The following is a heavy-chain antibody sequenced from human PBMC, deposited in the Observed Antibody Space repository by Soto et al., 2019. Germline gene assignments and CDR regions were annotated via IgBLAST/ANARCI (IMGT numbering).Heavy chain of an antibody. Sequence: QVQLQQWGAGQLKPSETLSLTCAVYGGSFSGYYWSWIRQTPGKGLEWIGEISHSGTTNYNPSLTSRVTISVDTSNNQFALKLSSVTAADTAVYYCARGRGGTSLGASWGQGTLVTVSS. J-gene: IGHJ5*02. CDR2: ISHSGTT. CDR3: ARGRGGTSLGAS. V-gene: IGHV4-34*01. CDR1: GGSFSGYY. D-gene: IGHD3-16*01.